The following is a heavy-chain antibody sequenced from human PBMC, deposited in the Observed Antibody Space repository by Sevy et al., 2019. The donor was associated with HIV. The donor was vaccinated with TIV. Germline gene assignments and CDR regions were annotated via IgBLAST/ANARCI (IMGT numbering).Heavy chain of an antibody. D-gene: IGHD2-2*02. CDR2: IKQDGSEK. Sequence: GGSLRLSCAASGFTFSSYWMSWVRQAPGKGLEWVANIKQDGSEKYYVDSVKGRFTISRDNAKNSLYLQMNSLRAEDTAVYYCARDRVVVVPAAIESYYYYYGMDVWGQGTTVTVSS. CDR1: GFTFSSYW. V-gene: IGHV3-7*01. CDR3: ARDRVVVVPAAIESYYYYYGMDV. J-gene: IGHJ6*02.